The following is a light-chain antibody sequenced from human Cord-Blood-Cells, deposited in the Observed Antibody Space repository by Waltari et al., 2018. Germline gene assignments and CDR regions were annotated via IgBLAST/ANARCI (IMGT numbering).Light chain of an antibody. V-gene: IGKV3-15*01. J-gene: IGKJ4*01. CDR2: CAS. Sequence: EIVMTQSPATLSVSPGERATLSCRASQSVSSNLAWYQQKPGQAPRLLIYCASTRATGIPARCSGSGSGTEFTLTISSLQSEDFAVYYCQQYNNWLTFGGGTKVEIK. CDR3: QQYNNWLT. CDR1: QSVSSN.